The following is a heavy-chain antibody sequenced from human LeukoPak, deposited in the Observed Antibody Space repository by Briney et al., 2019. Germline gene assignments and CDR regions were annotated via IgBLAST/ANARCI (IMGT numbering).Heavy chain of an antibody. J-gene: IGHJ6*02. CDR2: ISGSGGST. CDR1: GFTFSSYA. V-gene: IGHV3-23*01. Sequence: GGSLRLSCAASGFTFSSYAMSWVRQAPGKGLEWVSAISGSGGSTYYADSVKGRFTISRDNSKNTLYLQMNSLRADDTAVYYCARATSEPLSLVVPAAMPYYGMDVWGQGTTVTVSS. D-gene: IGHD2-2*01. CDR3: ARATSEPLSLVVPAAMPYYGMDV.